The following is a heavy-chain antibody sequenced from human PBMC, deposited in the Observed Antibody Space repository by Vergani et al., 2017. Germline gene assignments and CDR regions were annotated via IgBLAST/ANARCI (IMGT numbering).Heavy chain of an antibody. D-gene: IGHD1-1*01. CDR2: IYPADSDT. Sequence: EVELVQSGPEMRKPGESLKISCKGSEYSFGHYWIGWVRQMPGKGLEWMGIIYPADSDTRYSPSFQGQVTISADKSISTAFLQWDSLKASDTALYYCARHTTYTDSWCQEALVTVSS. V-gene: IGHV5-51*01. J-gene: IGHJ4*02. CDR1: EYSFGHYW. CDR3: ARHTTYTDS.